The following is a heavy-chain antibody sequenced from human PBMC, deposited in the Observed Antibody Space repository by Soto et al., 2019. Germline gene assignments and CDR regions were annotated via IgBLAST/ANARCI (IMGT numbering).Heavy chain of an antibody. CDR3: ARSGGPITIFGVVPKTKNNWFDP. J-gene: IGHJ5*02. Sequence: PSETLSLTCAVYGGSFSGYYWSWIRQPPGKGLEWIGEINHSGSTNYNPSLKSRVTISVDTSKSQFSLKLSSVTAADTAVYYCARSGGPITIFGVVPKTKNNWFDPWGQGTLVTVSS. D-gene: IGHD3-3*01. CDR1: GGSFSGYY. CDR2: INHSGST. V-gene: IGHV4-34*01.